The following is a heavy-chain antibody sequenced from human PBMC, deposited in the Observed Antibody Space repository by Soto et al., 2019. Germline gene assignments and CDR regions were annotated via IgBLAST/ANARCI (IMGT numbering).Heavy chain of an antibody. J-gene: IGHJ5*02. CDR2: IYYSGST. D-gene: IGHD1-26*01. CDR1: GESISGTIYY. V-gene: IGHV4-39*01. CDR3: ATQEVGGSYVYTFDP. Sequence: PSETLSLTCIVSGESISGTIYYWGWIRQPPGKGLEWIGSIYYSGSTYYNPSLKSRVTISVDTSKNQFSLKLSSVTAADTAVYYCATQEVGGSYVYTFDPWGQGTLVTVSS.